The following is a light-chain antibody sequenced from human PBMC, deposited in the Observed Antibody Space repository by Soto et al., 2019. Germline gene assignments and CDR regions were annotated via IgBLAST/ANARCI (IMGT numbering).Light chain of an antibody. J-gene: IGLJ2*01. CDR2: DVT. V-gene: IGLV2-14*03. CDR1: SSDVGDFNY. Sequence: QAVVTQPASVSGSPGRSVTISCTGSSSDVGDFNYVSWYQHLPGRAPKLIIYDVTNRPSGISYRFSASKSGRTASLTISGLQAEDEADYYCSSYSSSPTHVVFGGGTKVTVL. CDR3: SSYSSSPTHVV.